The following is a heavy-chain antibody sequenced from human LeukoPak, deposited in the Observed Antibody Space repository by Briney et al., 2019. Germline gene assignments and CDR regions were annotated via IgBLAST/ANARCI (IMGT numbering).Heavy chain of an antibody. J-gene: IGHJ4*02. Sequence: PGGSLRLSCAASGFTFSDYYMSWIRQAPGKGLEWVSYISSSGSTIYYADSVKGRFTISRDNSKNTLYLQMNSLRAEDTAVYYCARGPERNYYDSSGYYPYWGQGTLVTVSS. CDR3: ARGPERNYYDSSGYYPY. D-gene: IGHD3-22*01. CDR1: GFTFSDYY. CDR2: ISSSGSTI. V-gene: IGHV3-11*04.